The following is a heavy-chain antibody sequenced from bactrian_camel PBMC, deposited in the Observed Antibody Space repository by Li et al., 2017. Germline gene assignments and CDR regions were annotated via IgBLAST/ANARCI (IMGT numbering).Heavy chain of an antibody. Sequence: VQLVESGGGLVQPGGSLRLACAASGFRFDNYPMGWIRQAPGKEREGVAVIDGDGNLYYTDSAKGRFSISKDDAKNTLYLQMNNLKPEDTAMYYCAAVAEGRTVEGGVSLWTLFESGYWGQGTQVTVS. CDR3: AAVAEGRTVEGGVSLWTLFESGY. CDR2: VIDGDGNL. CDR1: GFRFDNYP. J-gene: IGHJ4*01. D-gene: IGHD3*01. V-gene: IGHV3S61*01.